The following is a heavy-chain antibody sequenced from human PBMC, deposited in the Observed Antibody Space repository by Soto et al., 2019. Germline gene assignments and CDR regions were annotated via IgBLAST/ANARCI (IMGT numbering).Heavy chain of an antibody. CDR1: GYSIASGYY. CDR3: ARTFDYYGMDV. V-gene: IGHV4-38-2*01. CDR2: IYHAGSV. Sequence: SETLSLTCAVSGYSIASGYYWAWIRQPPGKGLEWIGSIYHAGSVYYNPSLNSRVAMPLDTSDNHFSLKLTSVTAADTAVYYCARTFDYYGMDVWGQGTTVTVSS. J-gene: IGHJ6*02.